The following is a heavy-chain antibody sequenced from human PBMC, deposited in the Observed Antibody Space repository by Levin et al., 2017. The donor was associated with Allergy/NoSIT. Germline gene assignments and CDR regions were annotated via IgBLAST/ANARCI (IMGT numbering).Heavy chain of an antibody. Sequence: TGESLKISCAASGFTFSSYAMSWVRQAPGKGLEWVSAISGSGGSTYYADSVKGRFTISRDNSKNTLYLQMNSLRAEDTAVYYCAKDPRTTGFYYAFDIWGQGTMVTVSS. CDR2: ISGSGGST. CDR3: AKDPRTTGFYYAFDI. D-gene: IGHD4-17*01. V-gene: IGHV3-23*01. J-gene: IGHJ3*02. CDR1: GFTFSSYA.